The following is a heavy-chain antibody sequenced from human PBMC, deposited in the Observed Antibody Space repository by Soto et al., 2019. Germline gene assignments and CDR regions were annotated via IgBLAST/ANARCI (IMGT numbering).Heavy chain of an antibody. CDR3: ARDNGYSYGYTLDH. J-gene: IGHJ4*02. CDR2: IYYSGST. V-gene: IGHV4-59*01. CDR1: GGSISSYY. D-gene: IGHD5-18*01. Sequence: PSETLSLTCTVSGGSISSYYWSWIRQPPGKGLEWIGYIYYSGSTNYNPSIKSRVTITVDTSKNQFSLKLSSVTAADTAVYYYARDNGYSYGYTLDHWGQGTLVTVSS.